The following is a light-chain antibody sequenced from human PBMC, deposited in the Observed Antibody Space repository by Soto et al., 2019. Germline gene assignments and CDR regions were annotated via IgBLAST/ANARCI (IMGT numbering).Light chain of an antibody. CDR1: PSLVYSDGNTY. CDR3: MQGTHWQVT. Sequence: DVVMTQSALSLPVTVGRPASISSRSSPSLVYSDGNTYLNWFKQRQGQSPRRXSYKVSNRDSGVPDRFRGSGSGTDFTLKISRVEAEDVAVYYCMQGTHWQVTFGQGRRLEIK. J-gene: IGKJ5*01. CDR2: KVS. V-gene: IGKV2-30*01.